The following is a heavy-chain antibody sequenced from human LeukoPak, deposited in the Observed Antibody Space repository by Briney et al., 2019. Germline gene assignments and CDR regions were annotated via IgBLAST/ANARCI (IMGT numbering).Heavy chain of an antibody. J-gene: IGHJ4*02. D-gene: IGHD3-16*01. CDR2: IYSGGSA. V-gene: IGHV3-66*01. Sequence: PGGSLRLSCAASGFTVSSYYMSWVRQAPGKGLDWVSVIYSGGSAYYADSVKGRFTISRDNSKNTLYLQINSLRAEDTAVCYCARDLGRGYSNYWGQGTLVTVSS. CDR1: GFTVSSYY. CDR3: ARDLGRGYSNY.